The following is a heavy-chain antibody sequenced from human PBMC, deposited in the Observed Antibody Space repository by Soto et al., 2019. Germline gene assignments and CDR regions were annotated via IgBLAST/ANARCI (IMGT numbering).Heavy chain of an antibody. CDR1: GYTFTSYY. Sequence: ASVKVSCKASGYTFTSYYMHWVRQAPGQGLEWMGIINPSGGSTSYAQKFQGRVTMTRDTSTSTVYKELSNLRSEDTAVYYCARGRYCSGGSCPKVSWFDPWGQGTLVTVSS. V-gene: IGHV1-46*01. CDR3: ARGRYCSGGSCPKVSWFDP. CDR2: INPSGGST. J-gene: IGHJ5*02. D-gene: IGHD2-15*01.